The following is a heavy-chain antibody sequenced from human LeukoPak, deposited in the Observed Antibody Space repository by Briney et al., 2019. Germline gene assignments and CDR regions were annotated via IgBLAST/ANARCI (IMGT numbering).Heavy chain of an antibody. Sequence: GGSLRLSCAASGFTFDDYAMHWVRQAPGKGLEWVSGISWNSGGIGYADSVKGRFTISRDNAKNSLYLQMNSLRAEDTALYYCAKDSRYSYAGNFDYWGQGTLVTVSS. V-gene: IGHV3-9*01. J-gene: IGHJ4*02. CDR1: GFTFDDYA. D-gene: IGHD5-18*01. CDR2: ISWNSGGI. CDR3: AKDSRYSYAGNFDY.